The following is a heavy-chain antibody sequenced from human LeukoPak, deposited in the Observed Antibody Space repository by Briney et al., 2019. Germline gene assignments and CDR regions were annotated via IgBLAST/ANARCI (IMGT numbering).Heavy chain of an antibody. CDR1: GFTFSSYA. D-gene: IGHD3-10*01. CDR2: ISGSGVTT. J-gene: IGHJ4*02. V-gene: IGHV3-23*01. Sequence: GGSLRLSCAASGFTFSSYAMSWVRQAPGKGLEWVSAISGSGVTTYYADSVKGRFTISRDNSKNTLYLQMNRLRVEDTALYYCAKDRDYYLVGFFDYWGQGTLVTVSS. CDR3: AKDRDYYLVGFFDY.